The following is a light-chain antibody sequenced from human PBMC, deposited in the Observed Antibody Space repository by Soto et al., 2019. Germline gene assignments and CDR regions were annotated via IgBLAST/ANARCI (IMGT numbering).Light chain of an antibody. CDR1: QSVSSF. CDR2: DVS. Sequence: EIVLTQSPVTLSLSPGDRATLSCRPSQSVSSFLAWYQQKPGQPPRLLIYDVSNRDAGIPARFSGSGSGPDFTLTISRLEPEDFAVYYCQQRTDWPPVYTFGQGTKLEIK. V-gene: IGKV3-11*01. CDR3: QQRTDWPPVYT. J-gene: IGKJ2*01.